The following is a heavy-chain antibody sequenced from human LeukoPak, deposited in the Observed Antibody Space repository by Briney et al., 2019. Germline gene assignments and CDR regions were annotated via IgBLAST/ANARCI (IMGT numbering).Heavy chain of an antibody. Sequence: SETLSLTCTVSGGSISSGSHYWSWIRQPAGKGLEWIGHIYISGSTNYNPSLRSRVTISVDTSRNQFSLKLSSVTAADTAVYFCTGGAIAYYYMDGWGKGTTVTISS. J-gene: IGHJ6*03. D-gene: IGHD3-16*01. V-gene: IGHV4-61*10. CDR1: GGSISSGSHY. CDR2: IYISGST. CDR3: TGGAIAYYYMDG.